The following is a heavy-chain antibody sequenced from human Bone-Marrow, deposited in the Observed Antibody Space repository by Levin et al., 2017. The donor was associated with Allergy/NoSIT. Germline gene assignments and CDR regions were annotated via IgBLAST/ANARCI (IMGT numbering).Heavy chain of an antibody. CDR3: AHDGTSVYGDYVISFDP. J-gene: IGHJ5*02. D-gene: IGHD4-17*01. Sequence: GASVKVSCKVSGGTFSTYGISWVRQAPGQGLEWMGGIIPMFGSSNFAQKFQSRVTITADESTTTVYLELSSLKSEDTAVYYCAHDGTSVYGDYVISFDPWGQGTLVTVSS. V-gene: IGHV1-69*13. CDR1: GGTFSTYG. CDR2: IIPMFGSS.